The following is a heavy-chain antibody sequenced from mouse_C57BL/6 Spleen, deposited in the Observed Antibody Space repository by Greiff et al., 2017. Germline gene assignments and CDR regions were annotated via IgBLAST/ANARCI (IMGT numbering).Heavy chain of an antibody. CDR2: IYPGDGDT. CDR3: ARNWDGAIDY. D-gene: IGHD4-1*01. J-gene: IGHJ4*01. CDR1: GYAFSSSW. V-gene: IGHV1-82*01. Sequence: VQGVESGPELVKPGASVKISCKASGYAFSSSWMNWVKQRPGKGLEWIGRIYPGDGDTNYNGKFKGKATLTADKSSSTAYMQLSSLTSEDSAVYFCARNWDGAIDYWGQGTSVTVSS.